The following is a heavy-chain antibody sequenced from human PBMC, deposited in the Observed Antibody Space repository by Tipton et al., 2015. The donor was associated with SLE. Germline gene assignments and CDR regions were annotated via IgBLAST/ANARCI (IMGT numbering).Heavy chain of an antibody. CDR3: ARPDRM. Sequence: LRLSCTVSGGSISSGRYSWTWIRQPAGKKMEWLGRIHATGNTNYHPSLRSRVTISVDTSKNEFYLKLRSVTAADTAVYYCARPDRMWGQGTMVAVSS. CDR2: IHATGNT. J-gene: IGHJ3*02. CDR1: GGSISSGRYS. V-gene: IGHV4-61*02. D-gene: IGHD1-14*01.